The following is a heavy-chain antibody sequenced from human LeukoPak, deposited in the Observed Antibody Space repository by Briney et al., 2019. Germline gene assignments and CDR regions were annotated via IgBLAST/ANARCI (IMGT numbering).Heavy chain of an antibody. CDR1: GYTFTSYA. V-gene: IGHV1-2*02. D-gene: IGHD3-22*01. CDR2: INPNSGGT. CDR3: ARGATMIVTAFLGY. Sequence: GASVKVSCKASGYTFTSYAMHWVRQAPGQGLEWMGWINPNSGGTNYAQKFQGRVTMTRDTSISTAYMELSRLRSDDTAVYYCARGATMIVTAFLGYWGQGTLVTVSS. J-gene: IGHJ4*02.